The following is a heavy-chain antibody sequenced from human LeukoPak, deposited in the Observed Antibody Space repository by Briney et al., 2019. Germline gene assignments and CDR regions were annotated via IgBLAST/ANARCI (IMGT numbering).Heavy chain of an antibody. CDR2: IYHSGSP. CDR1: GGSIRSGGYP. J-gene: IGHJ5*02. Sequence: SEPLSLTCAVSGGSIRSGGYPWRWIRQPPAKGLEWIGYIYHSGSPYCHPSLKSRVTISVDRSKNQFSLKLSSVTAADTAVYYCAREGYCSGGSCYAGQNWFDPWGQGTLVTVSS. CDR3: AREGYCSGGSCYAGQNWFDP. V-gene: IGHV4-30-2*01. D-gene: IGHD2-15*01.